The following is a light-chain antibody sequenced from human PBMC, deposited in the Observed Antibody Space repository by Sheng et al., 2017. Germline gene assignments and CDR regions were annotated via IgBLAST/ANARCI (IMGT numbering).Light chain of an antibody. CDR2: EVS. Sequence: QSALTQPPSASGSPGQSVTISCTGTSSDVGAYNYLSWYQQHPGKAPKLIIYEVSKRPSGVPDRFSGSSSGNTASLTVSGLQADDEGDYYCQSYDGSLGGVVFGGGTKLTVL. CDR3: QSYDGSLGGVV. J-gene: IGLJ2*01. V-gene: IGLV2-8*01. CDR1: SSDVGAYNY.